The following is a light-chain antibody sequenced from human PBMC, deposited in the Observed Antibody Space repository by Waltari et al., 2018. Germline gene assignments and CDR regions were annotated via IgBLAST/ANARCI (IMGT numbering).Light chain of an antibody. CDR1: QDISNY. V-gene: IGKV1-33*01. J-gene: IGKJ1*01. CDR3: QQYNLWPWT. CDR2: DAS. Sequence: DIQMTQSPSSLSASVGDRVTITCQASQDISNYLNWYQQKPGKAPKLLIYDASNLETGVPSRFSGSGSGTDFTFTISSLQPEDFAIYYCQQYNLWPWTFDQGTKVDIK.